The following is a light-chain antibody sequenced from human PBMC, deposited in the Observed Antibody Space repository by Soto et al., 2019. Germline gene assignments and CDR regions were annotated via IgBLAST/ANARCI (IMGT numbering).Light chain of an antibody. V-gene: IGKV3-20*01. CDR1: QSVSSNY. CDR3: QQYGSSPWT. Sequence: EIVLTQSPGTLSLSPGERATISCRASQSVSSNYLAWYQQKPGQAPRLLIYDASSRATGIPDRFSGSGSETDFTLTISRLEPEDFAVYYCQQYGSSPWTFGQGTKVEIK. J-gene: IGKJ1*01. CDR2: DAS.